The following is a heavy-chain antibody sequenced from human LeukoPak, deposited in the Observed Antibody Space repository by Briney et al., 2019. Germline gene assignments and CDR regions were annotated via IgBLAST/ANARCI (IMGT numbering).Heavy chain of an antibody. V-gene: IGHV4-39*01. CDR1: GGSISSSSYY. D-gene: IGHD5-24*01. Sequence: SETLSLTCTVSGGSISSSSYYWGWIRQPPGKGLEWIGSIYYSGSTYYNPSLKSRVTISVDTSKNQFSLKLSSVTAADTAVYYCARSRRDGYSAGEDYWGQGTLVTVSS. J-gene: IGHJ4*02. CDR2: IYYSGST. CDR3: ARSRRDGYSAGEDY.